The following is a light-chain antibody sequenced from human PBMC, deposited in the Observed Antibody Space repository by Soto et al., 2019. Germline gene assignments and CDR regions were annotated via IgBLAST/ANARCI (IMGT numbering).Light chain of an antibody. Sequence: DIQMTQSPSSLSASVGDTVTVTCRASQSISSYFSWCQQKSGKAPKLLIYAVASLESGVPSRFSGSGSGTEFTLTISSLQPDDFATYYCQHYNSYSEAFGQGTKVDIK. CDR1: QSISSY. CDR2: AVA. CDR3: QHYNSYSEA. V-gene: IGKV1-5*01. J-gene: IGKJ1*01.